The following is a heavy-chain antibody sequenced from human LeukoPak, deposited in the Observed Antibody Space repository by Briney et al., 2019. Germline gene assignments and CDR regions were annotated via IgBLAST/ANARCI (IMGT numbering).Heavy chain of an antibody. Sequence: SETLSLTCTVSGGSISSYYWSWIRQPPGKGLEWIGYIYYSGSTNYNPSLKSRVTISVDTSKNQFSLKLSSVTAADTAVYYCARLTKDDSGSYRFGKKKRGYMDVWGKGTTVTISS. D-gene: IGHD3-10*01. J-gene: IGHJ6*03. V-gene: IGHV4-59*12. CDR3: ARLTKDDSGSYRFGKKKRGYMDV. CDR2: IYYSGST. CDR1: GGSISSYY.